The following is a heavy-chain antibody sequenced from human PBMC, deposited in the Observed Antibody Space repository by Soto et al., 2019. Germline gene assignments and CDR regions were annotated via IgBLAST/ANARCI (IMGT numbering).Heavy chain of an antibody. D-gene: IGHD4-17*01. V-gene: IGHV1-46*03. J-gene: IGHJ5*02. CDR2: INPSGGST. CDR1: GYTFTSYY. CDR3: ARVVEQDYGHMNLLAP. Sequence: ASVKVSCKASGYTFTSYYMHWVRQAPGQGLEWMGIINPSGGSTSYAQKFQGRVTMTRDTSTSTVYMELSSLRSEDTAVYYCARVVEQDYGHMNLLAPWGQGTLVTVSS.